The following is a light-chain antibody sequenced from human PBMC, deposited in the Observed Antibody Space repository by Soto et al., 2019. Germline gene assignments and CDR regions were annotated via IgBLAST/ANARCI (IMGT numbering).Light chain of an antibody. CDR3: GSYRSSSTPYV. V-gene: IGLV2-14*01. Sequence: QSALTQPASVSGSPGRSITISCTGTSSDVGGYNYVSWYQHHPGKAPKLVIYEVSNRPSGFSDRFSASKSGNTASLTISGLQPEDEADYYCGSYRSSSTPYVFGTGTKLTVL. CDR2: EVS. J-gene: IGLJ1*01. CDR1: SSDVGGYNY.